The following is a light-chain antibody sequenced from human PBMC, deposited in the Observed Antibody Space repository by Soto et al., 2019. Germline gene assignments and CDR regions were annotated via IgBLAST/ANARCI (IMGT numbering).Light chain of an antibody. CDR3: QSYDMSLNNHV. V-gene: IGLV1-51*01. J-gene: IGLJ1*01. Sequence: QSVLTQPPSVSAAPGQKVTISCSGSSSNIGNNYVSWYQQLPGTAPKLLIYDNNKRPSGIPDRFSGSKSGTSATLGITGLQTGDEADYYCQSYDMSLNNHVFGTGTKLTVL. CDR2: DNN. CDR1: SSNIGNNY.